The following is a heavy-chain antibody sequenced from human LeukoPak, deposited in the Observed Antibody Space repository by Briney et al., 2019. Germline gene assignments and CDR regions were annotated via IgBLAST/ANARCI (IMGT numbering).Heavy chain of an antibody. D-gene: IGHD3-3*01. Sequence: SETLCLTCTVSGGPISAHYWNWIRQPPGKGLEWIGYIYYRGDTNYNPSFKSRVTMSVDTSKNQFSLKVTSVTAADTAMYYCTGSGSYALDASDIWGQGAIVSVSS. J-gene: IGHJ3*02. CDR1: GGPISAHY. V-gene: IGHV4-59*11. CDR3: TGSGSYALDASDI. CDR2: IYYRGDT.